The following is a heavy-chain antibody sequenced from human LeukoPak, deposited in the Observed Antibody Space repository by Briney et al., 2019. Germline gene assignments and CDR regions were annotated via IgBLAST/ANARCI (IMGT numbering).Heavy chain of an antibody. CDR1: GGSISSSNW. Sequence: PSGTLSLTCAVSGGSISSSNWWSWVRQPPGKGLEWIGNIFSSGSTYYNPSLNSRFTISLATSKSHFSLEVNSVTAADTAVYYCAGAVAGEEYYFDYWGQGTLVTVSS. CDR2: IFSSGST. J-gene: IGHJ4*02. CDR3: AGAVAGEEYYFDY. D-gene: IGHD6-19*01. V-gene: IGHV4-4*02.